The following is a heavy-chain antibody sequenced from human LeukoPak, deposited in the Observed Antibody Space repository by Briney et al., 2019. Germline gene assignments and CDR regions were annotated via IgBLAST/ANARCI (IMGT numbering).Heavy chain of an antibody. Sequence: SETLSLTCTVSGGSISSYYWSWIRQPPGKGLEWIGYIYYSGSTYYNPSLKSRVTISVDTSKNQFSLKLSSVTAADTAVYYCARVTSGYSYGYGYYFDYWGQGTLVTVSS. CDR2: IYYSGST. CDR1: GGSISSYY. V-gene: IGHV4-59*12. J-gene: IGHJ4*02. CDR3: ARVTSGYSYGYGYYFDY. D-gene: IGHD5-18*01.